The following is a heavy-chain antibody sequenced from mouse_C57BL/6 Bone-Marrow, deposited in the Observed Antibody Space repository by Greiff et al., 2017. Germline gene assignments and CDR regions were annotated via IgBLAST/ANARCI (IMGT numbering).Heavy chain of an antibody. V-gene: IGHV1-55*01. CDR3: AREDYYGSKGDYAMDY. J-gene: IGHJ4*01. CDR2: IYPRSGST. Sequence: QVQLQQPGAELVKPGASVKMSCKASGYTFTSYWITWVKQRPGQGLEWIGDIYPRSGSTNYNEKFKSKATLTVDTSSSTAYMQLSSLTSEDSAVYYCAREDYYGSKGDYAMDYWGQGTSVTVSS. D-gene: IGHD1-1*01. CDR1: GYTFTSYW.